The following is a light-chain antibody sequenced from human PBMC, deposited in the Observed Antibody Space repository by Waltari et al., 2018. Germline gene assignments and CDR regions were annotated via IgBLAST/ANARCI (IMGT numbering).Light chain of an antibody. CDR3: QSYDSSNHGV. J-gene: IGLJ2*01. Sequence: LTQPHSVSESPGKTVTISCTGSSGSIASNYVQWYQQRPGSAPTTVVHEDNQRPSGFPDRFSGSIDSSSNSASLTISGLKTEDEADYYCQSYDSSNHGVFGGGTKLTVL. CDR1: SGSIASNY. CDR2: EDN. V-gene: IGLV6-57*02.